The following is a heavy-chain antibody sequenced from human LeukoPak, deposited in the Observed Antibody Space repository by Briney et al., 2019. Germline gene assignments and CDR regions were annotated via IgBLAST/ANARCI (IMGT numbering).Heavy chain of an antibody. CDR1: GFTFSSYA. J-gene: IGHJ4*02. CDR3: AKVAAAAGLDF. V-gene: IGHV3-23*01. CDR2: ISISGRDT. Sequence: PGGSLRLSCAASGFTFSSYAMTWVRQAPGKVLEWVSTISISGRDTYYADSVKGRFTISRDNSQNTLFLQMNSLRAEDTAVYYCAKVAAAAGLDFWGQGTLVAVSS. D-gene: IGHD6-13*01.